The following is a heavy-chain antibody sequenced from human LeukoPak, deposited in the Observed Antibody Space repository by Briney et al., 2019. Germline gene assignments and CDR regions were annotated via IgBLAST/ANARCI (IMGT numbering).Heavy chain of an antibody. CDR2: ISGSGGST. Sequence: GGSLRLSCAASGFTFSSYAMSWVHQAPGKGLEWVSAISGSGGSTYYADSVKGRFTISRDNSKNTLYLRMNSLRAEDTAVYYCAKPNWNPESDWFDPWGQGTLVTVSS. CDR1: GFTFSSYA. CDR3: AKPNWNPESDWFDP. D-gene: IGHD1-1*01. V-gene: IGHV3-23*01. J-gene: IGHJ5*02.